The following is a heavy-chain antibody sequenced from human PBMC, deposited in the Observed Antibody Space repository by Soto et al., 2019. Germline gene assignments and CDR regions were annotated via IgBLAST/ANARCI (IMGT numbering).Heavy chain of an antibody. CDR2: ISWNTGSI. Sequence: VQLVESGGGLVQPGRSLRLSCVASGFTFDDYAMHWVRQAPGKGLEWVSAISWNTGSIGYADSVKGRFTISRDNAKNSLYLQINSLTPEDAALYYCAKGRPGGVYYAIDVWGQGTTVTVSS. V-gene: IGHV3-9*01. J-gene: IGHJ6*02. D-gene: IGHD2-2*01. CDR1: GFTFDDYA. CDR3: AKGRPGGVYYAIDV.